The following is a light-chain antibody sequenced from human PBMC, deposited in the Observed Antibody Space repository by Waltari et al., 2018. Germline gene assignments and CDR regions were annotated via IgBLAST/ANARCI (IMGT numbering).Light chain of an antibody. CDR1: SSNIESNT. V-gene: IGLV1-44*01. J-gene: IGLJ3*02. CDR3: AAWDDSLKGWL. CDR2: SND. Sequence: QSVLTQPPSASGTPGQRITISCSGSSSNIESNTVNWYRQFPGTAPHLLSYSNDLRPAGVPDRFSGSKSGASGSLAISGLESDDEADYYCAAWDDSLKGWLFGGGTTVTVL.